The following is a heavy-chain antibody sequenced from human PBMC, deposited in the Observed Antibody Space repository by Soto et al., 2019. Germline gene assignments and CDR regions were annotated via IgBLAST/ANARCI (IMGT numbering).Heavy chain of an antibody. CDR3: ARAPDYDSLNWFDP. D-gene: IGHD3-3*01. CDR1: GGSISSGDYY. Sequence: SETLSLTCTVSGGSISSGDYYWSWIRQPPGKGLEWIGYIYYSGSTYYNPSLKSRVTISVDTSKNQFSLKLSSVTAADTAVYYCARAPDYDSLNWFDPWGQGTLVTVSS. CDR2: IYYSGST. J-gene: IGHJ5*02. V-gene: IGHV4-30-4*01.